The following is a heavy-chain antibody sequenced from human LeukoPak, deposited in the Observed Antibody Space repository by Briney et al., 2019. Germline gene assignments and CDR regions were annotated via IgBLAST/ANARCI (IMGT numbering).Heavy chain of an antibody. CDR3: ARDFGSSGWYAVADY. J-gene: IGHJ4*02. Sequence: ASVTVSCKASGYTFTIYYMHWVRQAPGQGLEWMGIINPSGGSTSYAQKFQGRVTMTRDTSTSTVYMELSSLRSEDTAVYYCARDFGSSGWYAVADYWGQGTLVTVSS. CDR2: INPSGGST. D-gene: IGHD6-19*01. V-gene: IGHV1-46*01. CDR1: GYTFTIYY.